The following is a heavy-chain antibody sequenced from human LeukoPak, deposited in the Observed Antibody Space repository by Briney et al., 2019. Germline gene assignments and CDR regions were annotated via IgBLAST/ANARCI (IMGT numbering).Heavy chain of an antibody. V-gene: IGHV3-7*01. J-gene: IGHJ4*02. CDR3: ATEDRGYSGYESR. Sequence: GGSLRLSCAASGFTFSSYWMSWGRQAPGKGLEWVAIIKEDGSEKYYVDSVKGRFTISRDNARNSLYLQMNSLRAEDTAVYSCATEDRGYSGYESRWGQGALVTVSS. CDR1: GFTFSSYW. CDR2: IKEDGSEK. D-gene: IGHD5-12*01.